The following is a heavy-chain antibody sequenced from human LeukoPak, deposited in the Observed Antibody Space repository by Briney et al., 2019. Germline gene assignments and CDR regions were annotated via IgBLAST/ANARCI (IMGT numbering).Heavy chain of an antibody. Sequence: VGPLRLSCAASGVTFSSYAVSWVRQAPGKGLEWGSDISGSGGSTYYADSVRGGFTISRDNSKKTLYLQMYSLRAEETAEYYSAKYVLQNWFDPWGQGTLVTASP. CDR1: GVTFSSYA. D-gene: IGHD4-11*01. CDR2: ISGSGGST. J-gene: IGHJ5*02. CDR3: AKYVLQNWFDP. V-gene: IGHV3-23*01.